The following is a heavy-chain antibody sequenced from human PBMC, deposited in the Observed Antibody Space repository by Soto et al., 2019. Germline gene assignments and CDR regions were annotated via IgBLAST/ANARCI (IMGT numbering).Heavy chain of an antibody. D-gene: IGHD6-19*01. Sequence: GASLTVSCKGSAHRSKRYWISWVRQMSGKGLEWMARIHPSDSYTNYIPSFPGLVPISTDKSISTAYLPWSSLKASDTAMYYCARHRAVPGPPINWFDPWRQGTLVTVSS. CDR2: IHPSDSYT. CDR3: ARHRAVPGPPINWFDP. CDR1: AHRSKRYW. J-gene: IGHJ5*02. V-gene: IGHV5-10-1*01.